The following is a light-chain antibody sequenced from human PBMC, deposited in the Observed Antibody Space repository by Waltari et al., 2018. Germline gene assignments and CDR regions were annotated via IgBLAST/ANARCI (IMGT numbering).Light chain of an antibody. V-gene: IGLV3-1*01. Sequence: SYDLSQPPSLSVSPGQTVNVTCSRENSGNKYVSWYQQRPGQSPILVLYQDTRRPSGIPVRFSGSNSGNTATLTISGTQAMDEADYYCQAWDSSTVVFGGGTKLTVL. CDR3: QAWDSSTVV. CDR2: QDT. CDR1: NSGNKY. J-gene: IGLJ3*02.